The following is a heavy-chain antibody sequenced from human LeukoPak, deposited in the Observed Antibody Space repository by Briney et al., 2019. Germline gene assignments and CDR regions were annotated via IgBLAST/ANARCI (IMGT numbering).Heavy chain of an antibody. Sequence: SVKISSKASGGTFSRYAISWVRDAPGQGLEWMGGIIPISGTANYAQKFQGRVTITADESTSTAYMELSSLRSEDTAVYYCETGLEGWLYYYMFACGKGETVTVSS. CDR3: ETGLEGWLYYYMFA. V-gene: IGHV1-69*01. D-gene: IGHD5-12*01. J-gene: IGHJ6*03. CDR2: IIPISGTA. CDR1: GGTFSRYA.